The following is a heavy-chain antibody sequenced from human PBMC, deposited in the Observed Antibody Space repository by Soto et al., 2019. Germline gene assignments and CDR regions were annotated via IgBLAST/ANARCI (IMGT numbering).Heavy chain of an antibody. Sequence: PGESLKISCKGSGYSFTSYWIGWVRQMPGKGLEWMGIIYPGDSDTRYSPSFQGQVTISADKSISTAYLQWSSLKASDTAMYYCARRGIAARHYYYYGMDVWGQGTTVTVS. CDR2: IYPGDSDT. CDR3: ARRGIAARHYYYYGMDV. CDR1: GYSFTSYW. V-gene: IGHV5-51*01. J-gene: IGHJ6*02. D-gene: IGHD6-6*01.